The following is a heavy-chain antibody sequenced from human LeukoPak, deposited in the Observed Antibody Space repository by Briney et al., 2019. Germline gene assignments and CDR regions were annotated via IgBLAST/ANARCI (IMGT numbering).Heavy chain of an antibody. V-gene: IGHV1-2*02. CDR2: INPNSGGT. D-gene: IGHD3-10*01. Sequence: GASVKDSCKASGYTFTSYYMHWVRQAPGQGLEWMGWINPNSGGTNYAQKFQGRVTMTRDTSISTAYMELSRLRSDDTAVYYCARTRGVTEFDYRGQGTLVTVSS. CDR3: ARTRGVTEFDY. CDR1: GYTFTSYY. J-gene: IGHJ4*02.